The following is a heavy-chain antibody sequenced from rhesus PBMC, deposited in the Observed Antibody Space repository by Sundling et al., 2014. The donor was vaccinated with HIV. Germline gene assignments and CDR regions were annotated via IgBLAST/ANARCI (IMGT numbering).Heavy chain of an antibody. J-gene: IGHJ1*01. CDR3: TTYCTGIYCYVSLDYFEF. CDR1: GFTFSNSW. V-gene: IGHV3-30*02. CDR2: IKTKADGETA. Sequence: EVQLVESGAGLVQPGGSLRLSCAASGFTFSNSWMSWVRQAPGKGLEWVARIKTKADGETAVYAASVKGRFTISRDDSKNTLYLQMNSLKTEDTAVYYCTTYCTGIYCYVSLDYFEFWGQGALVTVSS. D-gene: IGHD2-27*01.